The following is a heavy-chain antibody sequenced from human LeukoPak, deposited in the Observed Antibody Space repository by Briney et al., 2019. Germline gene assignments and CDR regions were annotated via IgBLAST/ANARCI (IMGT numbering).Heavy chain of an antibody. V-gene: IGHV4-59*01. D-gene: IGHD1-1*01. Sequence: KTSETLSLTCTVSGDSITSFYWNWARQSPEKGLEWIGYIHHTGKNHYNPSLKSRITMSVDTSRSQLFLKLSSVTAADTAVYHCAKWHERLLAFDSWGQGVLVTVSS. CDR2: IHHTGKN. CDR1: GDSITSFY. CDR3: AKWHERLLAFDS. J-gene: IGHJ4*02.